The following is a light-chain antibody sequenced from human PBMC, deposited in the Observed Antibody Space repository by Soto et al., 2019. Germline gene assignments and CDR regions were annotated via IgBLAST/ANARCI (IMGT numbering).Light chain of an antibody. Sequence: EIVLTQSPGTLSLSPGERATLSCRASQSVSSNYLAWYQQKPGQAPRLLIYGASSRATGIPDRFSGSGSGTDLTLTVSRLEPEDFAVYYCQQYGSSPFTFGGGTKVEIK. CDR3: QQYGSSPFT. J-gene: IGKJ4*01. V-gene: IGKV3-20*01. CDR1: QSVSSNY. CDR2: GAS.